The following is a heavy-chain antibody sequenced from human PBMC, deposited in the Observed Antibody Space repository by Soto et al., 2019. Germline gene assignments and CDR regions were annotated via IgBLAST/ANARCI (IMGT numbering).Heavy chain of an antibody. CDR3: TRHRGYYYDSSGYQRDAFDI. CDR2: IRSKANSYAT. D-gene: IGHD3-22*01. V-gene: IGHV3-73*02. CDR1: GFTFSGSA. J-gene: IGHJ3*02. Sequence: EVQLVESGGGLVQPGGSLKLSCAASGFTFSGSAMHWVRQASGKGLEWVGRIRSKANSYATAYAASVKGRFTISRDDSKNTAYLQMNSLKTEDTAVYYCTRHRGYYYDSSGYQRDAFDIWGQGTMVTVSS.